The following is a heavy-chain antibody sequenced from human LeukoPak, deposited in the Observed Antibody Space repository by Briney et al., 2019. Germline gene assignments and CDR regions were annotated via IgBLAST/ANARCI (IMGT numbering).Heavy chain of an antibody. D-gene: IGHD1-26*01. CDR3: ARDHPGGSYLSTVGAFDI. CDR1: GYTFTSYG. Sequence: GASVKVSCKASGYTFTSYGISWVRQAPGQGLEWMGWISAYNGSTNYAQKLQGRVTITTDTSTSTAYMELRSLRSDDTAVYYCARDHPGGSYLSTVGAFDIWGQGTMVTVSS. CDR2: ISAYNGST. V-gene: IGHV1-18*01. J-gene: IGHJ3*02.